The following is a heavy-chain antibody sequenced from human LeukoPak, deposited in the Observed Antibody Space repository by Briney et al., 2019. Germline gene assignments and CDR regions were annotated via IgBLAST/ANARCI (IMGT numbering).Heavy chain of an antibody. V-gene: IGHV4-4*07. D-gene: IGHD3-22*01. Sequence: SETLSLTCTVSGGSINNYYWSWIRQPAGKGLEWIGLIYSSGSTSYNPSLKSRVTMSVGTSKKQFSLRLSSVTAADTAVYYCARTPIYYFDNSGYYNWGQGTLVTVSS. J-gene: IGHJ4*02. CDR2: IYSSGST. CDR1: GGSINNYY. CDR3: ARTPIYYFDNSGYYN.